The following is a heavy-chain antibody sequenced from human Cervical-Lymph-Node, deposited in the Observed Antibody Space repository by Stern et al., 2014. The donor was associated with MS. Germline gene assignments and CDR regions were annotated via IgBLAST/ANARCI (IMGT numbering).Heavy chain of an antibody. Sequence: VQLVESGSEVKKPGASVKVSCKASEYTHNNYLIHWVRQAPGQRPDWMGVINPSGAKNYAQKVQDRVTMTTDASTSTFYMELSRLRSEDTAVYYCAVRYCSGGRCYSVPDVWGKGTTVIVSS. CDR3: AVRYCSGGRCYSVPDV. CDR2: INPSGAK. V-gene: IGHV1-46*02. D-gene: IGHD2-15*01. CDR1: EYTHNNYL. J-gene: IGHJ6*04.